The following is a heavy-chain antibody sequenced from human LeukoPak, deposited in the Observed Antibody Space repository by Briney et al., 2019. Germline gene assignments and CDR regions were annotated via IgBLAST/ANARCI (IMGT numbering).Heavy chain of an antibody. Sequence: GGSLRLSCAASGFTFSSYAMSWVRQAPGKGLEWVSAISGSGGSTYYADSVKGRFTISRANSKNTLYLQMNSLRAEDTAVYYCAKDYDSSGYYYSPFDYWGQGTLVTVSS. CDR1: GFTFSSYA. J-gene: IGHJ4*02. D-gene: IGHD3-22*01. CDR3: AKDYDSSGYYYSPFDY. CDR2: ISGSGGST. V-gene: IGHV3-23*01.